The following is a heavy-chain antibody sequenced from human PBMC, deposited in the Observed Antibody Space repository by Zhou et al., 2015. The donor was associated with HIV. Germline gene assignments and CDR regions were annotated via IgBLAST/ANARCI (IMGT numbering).Heavy chain of an antibody. CDR1: GYTFTDNY. CDR2: INPNGGGT. Sequence: QVHLVQSGAELRKPGASVKVSCKTSGYTFTDNYIHWVRQAPGRGLEWMGWINPNGGGTTYAQKFQGRVTVTRDTSTDTAYMELTRLRSDDTAVYYCARGGHSGSHLGICTYWGQGTLVTVSS. CDR3: ARGGHSGSHLGICTY. V-gene: IGHV1-2*02. D-gene: IGHD1-26*01. J-gene: IGHJ4*02.